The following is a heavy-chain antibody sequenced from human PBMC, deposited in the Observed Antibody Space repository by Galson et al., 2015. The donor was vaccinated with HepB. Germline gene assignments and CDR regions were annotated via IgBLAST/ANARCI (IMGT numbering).Heavy chain of an antibody. CDR2: ISHDGSNK. V-gene: IGHV3-30*18. Sequence: SLRLSCAASGFTFSSHGMHWVRQAPGKGLEWVAVISHDGSNKYYADSVKGRFTISRDNSKNTLYLQMNSLRAEDTAVYYCAKDDFWSGAGAGGYYMDVWGKGTTVTVSS. J-gene: IGHJ6*03. CDR3: AKDDFWSGAGAGGYYMDV. D-gene: IGHD3-3*01. CDR1: GFTFSSHG.